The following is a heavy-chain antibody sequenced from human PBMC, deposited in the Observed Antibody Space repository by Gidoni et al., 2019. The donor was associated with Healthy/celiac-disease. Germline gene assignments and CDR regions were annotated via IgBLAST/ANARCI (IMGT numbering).Heavy chain of an antibody. V-gene: IGHV2-5*01. Sequence: QITLKESGPTLVKPTQTLTLTCTFSGFSHSTSGVGVGWIRQPPGKALECLALIYWNDDKRYSPSLKGRLTITKDTSKNQVVLTMTNMDPVDTATYYCALAYCGGDCPKRPRHFDYWGQGTLVTVSS. CDR2: IYWNDDK. CDR1: GFSHSTSGVG. D-gene: IGHD2-21*01. CDR3: ALAYCGGDCPKRPRHFDY. J-gene: IGHJ4*02.